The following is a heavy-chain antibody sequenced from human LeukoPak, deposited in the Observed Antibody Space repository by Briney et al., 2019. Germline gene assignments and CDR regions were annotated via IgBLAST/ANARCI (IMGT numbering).Heavy chain of an antibody. J-gene: IGHJ4*02. Sequence: GGSPRLSCAASGFTFSSYWMHWVRQAPGKGLVWVSRIKSDGSSTSYADSVKGRFTISRDNAKNTLYLQMNSLRAEDTAVYYCARDLDYGGYSNFDYWGQGTLVTVSS. CDR1: GFTFSSYW. D-gene: IGHD4-23*01. V-gene: IGHV3-74*01. CDR2: IKSDGSST. CDR3: ARDLDYGGYSNFDY.